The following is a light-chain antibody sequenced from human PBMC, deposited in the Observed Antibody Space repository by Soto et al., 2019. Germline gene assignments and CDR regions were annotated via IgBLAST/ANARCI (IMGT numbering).Light chain of an antibody. CDR2: EVN. CDR3: SSYTFSSTLVV. Sequence: QYALTQPASVSGSPGQSITISCTGSSSDVGGYNFVSWYQQHPGKAPRLMIFEVNNRPSGVSDRFSGSKSGNTASLTISGLQAEDEADYYCSSYTFSSTLVVFGGGTKLTVL. V-gene: IGLV2-14*01. CDR1: SSDVGGYNF. J-gene: IGLJ3*02.